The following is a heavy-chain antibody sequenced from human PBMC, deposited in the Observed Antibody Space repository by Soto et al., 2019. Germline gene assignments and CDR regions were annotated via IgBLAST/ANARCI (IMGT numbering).Heavy chain of an antibody. J-gene: IGHJ3*02. Sequence: GGSLRLSCAASGFIFRNYAMTWVRQAPGKGLEWVSALSGSGGRTYYADSVKGRFTISRDTWNSTLYLQMNTLKTKDTAIYYCAKDVYYDLWSGYYAFDIWGQGTMVTVSS. CDR2: LSGSGGRT. CDR3: AKDVYYDLWSGYYAFDI. CDR1: GFIFRNYA. D-gene: IGHD3-3*01. V-gene: IGHV3-23*01.